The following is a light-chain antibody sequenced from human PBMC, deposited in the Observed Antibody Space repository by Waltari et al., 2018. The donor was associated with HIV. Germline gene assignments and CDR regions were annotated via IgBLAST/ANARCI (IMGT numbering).Light chain of an antibody. V-gene: IGLV2-14*01. CDR2: EVS. Sequence: QSALTQPASVSGSPGQSITISCPGTSSDVGGYHSVSWYQQHPGNAPNLMIYEVSNRPSGVSNRFSGSKSGNTASLTISGLQAEDEADYYCSSYTSSSVVFGGGTKLTVL. CDR3: SSYTSSSVV. J-gene: IGLJ2*01. CDR1: SSDVGGYHS.